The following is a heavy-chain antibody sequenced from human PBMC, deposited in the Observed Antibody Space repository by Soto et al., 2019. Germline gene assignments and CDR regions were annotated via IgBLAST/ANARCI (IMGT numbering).Heavy chain of an antibody. D-gene: IGHD6-19*01. CDR1: GFTFSSYA. Sequence: GESLKISCAASGFTFSSYAMSWVRQAPGKGLEWVSAISGSGGSTYYADSVKGRFTISRDNSKNTLYLQMNSLRAEDTAVYYCAKDPNTYSSGWYWDYYYYGMDVWGQGTTVTVSS. CDR2: ISGSGGST. CDR3: AKDPNTYSSGWYWDYYYYGMDV. V-gene: IGHV3-23*01. J-gene: IGHJ6*02.